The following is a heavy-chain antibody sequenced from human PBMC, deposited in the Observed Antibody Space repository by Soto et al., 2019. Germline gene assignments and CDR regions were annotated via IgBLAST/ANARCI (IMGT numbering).Heavy chain of an antibody. CDR1: GFTFSSYG. Sequence: GGSLRLSCAASGFTFSSYGMQWVRQAPGKGLEWVAVIWFDGSNKYYADSVKGRFTISRDNSNNTLYLQMNSLRAEDTAVYYCARHWESYMEYWGQGTLVTVSS. V-gene: IGHV3-33*01. CDR2: IWFDGSNK. CDR3: ARHWESYMEY. J-gene: IGHJ4*02. D-gene: IGHD3-16*01.